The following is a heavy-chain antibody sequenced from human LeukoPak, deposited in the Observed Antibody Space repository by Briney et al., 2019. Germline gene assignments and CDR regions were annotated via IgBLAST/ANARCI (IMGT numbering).Heavy chain of an antibody. V-gene: IGHV4-59*08. CDR3: ASLPKRIAAAGIPPPVGWFDP. D-gene: IGHD6-13*01. CDR1: GGSISSYY. CDR2: IYYSGST. J-gene: IGHJ5*02. Sequence: SETLSLTCTVSGGSISSYYWSWIRQPPGKGLEWIGYIYYSGSTNYNPSLKSRVTISVDTSKNQFSLKLSSVTAADTAVYYCASLPKRIAAAGIPPPVGWFDPWGQGTLVTVSS.